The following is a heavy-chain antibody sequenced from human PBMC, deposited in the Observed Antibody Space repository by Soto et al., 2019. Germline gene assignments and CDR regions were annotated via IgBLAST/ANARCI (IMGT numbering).Heavy chain of an antibody. CDR3: ARDLGGSYYAPVDY. Sequence: QVQLVQSGAEVKKPGASVKVSCKASGYTFTSYGISWVRQAPVQGLEWMGWISAYNGNTKYAQKLQGRVTMTTDTSTSTAYMELRRLRYDDTALDYCARDLGGSYYAPVDYWGQGTLVTVSS. CDR1: GYTFTSYG. V-gene: IGHV1-18*01. J-gene: IGHJ4*02. CDR2: ISAYNGNT. D-gene: IGHD1-26*01.